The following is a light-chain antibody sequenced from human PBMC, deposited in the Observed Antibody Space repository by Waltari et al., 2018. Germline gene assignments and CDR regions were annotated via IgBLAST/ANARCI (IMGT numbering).Light chain of an antibody. Sequence: DIQMTQSPSSLSASIGDRVTITCRASQGIGNSLAWYQQKPGKPPKFLLFVASRLESGXXXXXXXSGSXXXYXLTXXXXXPXXFATYXXXXXYXXXXXXGQGTXXEXX. CDR3: XXXYXXXXX. J-gene: IGKJ2*01. CDR1: QGIGNS. CDR2: VAS. V-gene: IGKV1-NL1*01.